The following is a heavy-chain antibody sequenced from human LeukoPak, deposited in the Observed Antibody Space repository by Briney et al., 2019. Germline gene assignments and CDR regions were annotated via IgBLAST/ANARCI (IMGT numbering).Heavy chain of an antibody. J-gene: IGHJ6*04. CDR1: GFTFSSDA. CDR3: ADGDYYYYGMDV. D-gene: IGHD4-17*01. V-gene: IGHV3-23*01. Sequence: PGGSLRLSCAASGFTFSSDAMSWVRQAPGKGLEWVSAISGSGGSTYYADSVKGRFTISRDNSKNTLYLQMNSLRAEDTAVYYCADGDYYYYGMDVWGKGTTVTVSS. CDR2: ISGSGGST.